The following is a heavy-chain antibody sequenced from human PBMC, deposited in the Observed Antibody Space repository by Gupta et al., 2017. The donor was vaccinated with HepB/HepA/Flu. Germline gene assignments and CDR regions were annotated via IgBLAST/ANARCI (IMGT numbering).Heavy chain of an antibody. CDR1: GFTFRSHP. Sequence: PGGSLRLCCAASGFTFRSHPISWVRQAPGKGLEWVSAISGSGGTTYYADSVKGRFTISRDNAKNTLLLQMNSLRAEDTAVYYCAKLNAFWSGSPSYYFDFWGQGTLVTVSS. CDR3: AKLNAFWSGSPSYYFDF. J-gene: IGHJ4*02. CDR2: ISGSGGTT. D-gene: IGHD3-3*01. V-gene: IGHV3-23*01.